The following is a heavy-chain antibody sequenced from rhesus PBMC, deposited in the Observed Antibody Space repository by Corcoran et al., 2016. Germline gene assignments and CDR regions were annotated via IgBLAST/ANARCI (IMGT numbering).Heavy chain of an antibody. CDR1: GFSLSTSGMG. Sequence: QVTLKESGPALVKPTQTLTLTCTFSGFSLSTSGMGVGWIRQPSRKTLEWLAHIYWNDDKYYRTSLKCRLTISKDTSKNQVVLTMTNMDPVDTATYYCARRWKDTVGTVFDYWGQGVLVTVSS. V-gene: IGHV2-1*01. J-gene: IGHJ4*01. CDR3: ARRWKDTVGTVFDY. D-gene: IGHD5-30*01. CDR2: IYWNDDK.